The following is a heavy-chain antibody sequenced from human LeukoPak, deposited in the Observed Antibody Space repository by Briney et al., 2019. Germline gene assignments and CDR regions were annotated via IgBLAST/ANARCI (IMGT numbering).Heavy chain of an antibody. D-gene: IGHD3-22*01. CDR3: ARGDDYYLAFDI. V-gene: IGHV4-4*07. Sequence: SETLSLTCTVSGASISSYYWSWIRQPAEKGLEWIGRIYATGSTNYNPSLKSRVTISVDKSKSQFSLNLTSVSAADTAVYYCARGDDYYLAFDIWGQGTMVTVSS. J-gene: IGHJ3*02. CDR2: IYATGST. CDR1: GASISSYY.